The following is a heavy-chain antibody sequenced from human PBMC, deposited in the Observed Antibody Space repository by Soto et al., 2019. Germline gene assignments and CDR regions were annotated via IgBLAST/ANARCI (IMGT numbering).Heavy chain of an antibody. J-gene: IGHJ5*02. Sequence: ASVKVSCKASGYTFTSYGISWVRQAPGQGLEWMGWISAYNGNTNYAQKLQGRVTMTTDTSTSTAYMELRSLRSDVTAVYYCARRFQGMVAATPVNWFDPWGQGTLVTVSS. CDR1: GYTFTSYG. D-gene: IGHD2-15*01. V-gene: IGHV1-18*01. CDR2: ISAYNGNT. CDR3: ARRFQGMVAATPVNWFDP.